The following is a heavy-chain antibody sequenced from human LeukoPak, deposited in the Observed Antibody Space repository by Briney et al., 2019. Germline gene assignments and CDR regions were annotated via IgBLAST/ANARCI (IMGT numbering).Heavy chain of an antibody. CDR2: ISSDGSTK. D-gene: IGHD3-9*01. V-gene: IGHV3-30*18. CDR3: AKSDYDILTGSREFDC. Sequence: GGSLRLSCAASGFTFSSYGMHWVRQAPGKGLDWVALISSDGSTKYYADSVKGRFTISRDNSKNTLYLQMNSLRAEDTAVYYCAKSDYDILTGSREFDCWGQGTLVTVSS. J-gene: IGHJ4*02. CDR1: GFTFSSYG.